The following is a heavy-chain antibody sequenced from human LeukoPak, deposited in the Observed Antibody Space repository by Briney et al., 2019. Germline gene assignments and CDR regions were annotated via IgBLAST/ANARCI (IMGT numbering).Heavy chain of an antibody. CDR2: ISGSGGST. CDR1: GSTFSSYA. J-gene: IGHJ4*02. D-gene: IGHD6-19*01. V-gene: IGHV3-23*01. CDR3: AKAKYGGWYGGFNY. Sequence: GGSLRLSCAASGSTFSSYAMSWVRQAPGKGLEWVSAISGSGGSTYYADSVKGRFTISRDNSKNTLYLQMNSLRAEDTAVYYCAKAKYGGWYGGFNYWGQGTLVTVSS.